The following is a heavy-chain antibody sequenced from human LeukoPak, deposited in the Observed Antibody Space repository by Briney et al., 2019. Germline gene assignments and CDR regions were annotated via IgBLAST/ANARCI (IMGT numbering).Heavy chain of an antibody. CDR2: IKQGGGER. V-gene: IGHV3-7*03. J-gene: IGHJ4*02. CDR3: ARGPDYGARTDYLDY. CDR1: GFTFNRHW. D-gene: IGHD4-17*01. Sequence: GGSLRLSRAASGFTFNRHWMNWVRQAPGKGLEWVANIKQGGGERNYVDSVKGRFTISRDDAKNSLYLQLNSLRVEDTAIYYCARGPDYGARTDYLDYWGQGALVTVSS.